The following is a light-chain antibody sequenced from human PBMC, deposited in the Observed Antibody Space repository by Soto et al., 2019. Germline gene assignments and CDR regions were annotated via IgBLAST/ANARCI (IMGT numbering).Light chain of an antibody. V-gene: IGKV1-5*03. Sequence: DIQMTQSPSSLSASVGDRVTITCRASQSISSYLNWYQQKPGKAPKLLIYKASTLKSGVPSRFSGSGSGTEFILTISSLQPDDFATYHCQHYGGVWTFGQGTKVDIK. J-gene: IGKJ1*01. CDR3: QHYGGVWT. CDR1: QSISSY. CDR2: KAS.